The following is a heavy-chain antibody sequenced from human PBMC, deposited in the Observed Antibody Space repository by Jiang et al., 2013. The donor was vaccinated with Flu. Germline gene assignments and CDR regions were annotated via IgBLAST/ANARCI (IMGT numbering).Heavy chain of an antibody. CDR3: ARSVWPSYYFDY. CDR1: GYSITSGYY. CDR2: LHHGGTT. J-gene: IGHJ4*02. D-gene: IGHD2-8*01. V-gene: IGHV4-38-2*02. Sequence: LLKPSETLSLTCTVSGYSITSGYYWGWIRQPPGKGLEWIGSLHHGGTTYYKSSLKSRVTISLDTSKNQFSLKLSSVTAADAAVFYCARSVWPSYYFDYWGQGTLVTVSS.